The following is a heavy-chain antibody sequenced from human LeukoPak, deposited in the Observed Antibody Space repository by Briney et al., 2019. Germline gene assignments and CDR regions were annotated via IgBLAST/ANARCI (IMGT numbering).Heavy chain of an antibody. CDR3: ASGGGSIAVAGTWFDY. J-gene: IGHJ4*02. V-gene: IGHV5-51*01. Sequence: GESLKISCKGSGYSFTSYWIGWVRQMPGKGLEWMGIIYPGDSDTRYSPSFQGQITISADKSISTAYLQWSSLKASDTAMYYCASGGGSIAVAGTWFDYWGQGTLVTVSS. CDR2: IYPGDSDT. CDR1: GYSFTSYW. D-gene: IGHD6-19*01.